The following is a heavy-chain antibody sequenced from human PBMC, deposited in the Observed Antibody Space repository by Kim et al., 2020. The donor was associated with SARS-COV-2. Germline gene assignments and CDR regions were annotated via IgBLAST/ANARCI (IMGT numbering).Heavy chain of an antibody. D-gene: IGHD3-3*01. CDR3: ATTGGITIFGVVPH. V-gene: IGHV3-66*01. J-gene: IGHJ4*02. Sequence: ADSVKGRFTISRDNSKNTLYLQMNSLRAEDTAVYYCATTGGITIFGVVPHWGQGTLVTVSS.